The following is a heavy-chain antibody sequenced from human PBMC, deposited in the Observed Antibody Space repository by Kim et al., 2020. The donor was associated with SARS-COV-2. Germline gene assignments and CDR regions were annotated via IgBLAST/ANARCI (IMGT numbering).Heavy chain of an antibody. V-gene: IGHV2-5*01. J-gene: IGHJ4*02. D-gene: IGHD2-21*02. CDR3: ARNDCGGDCQSFDY. Sequence: STSLKSRLTITKDTSKNQVVLTMTNMDPVDTATYYCARNDCGGDCQSFDYWGQGTLVTVSS.